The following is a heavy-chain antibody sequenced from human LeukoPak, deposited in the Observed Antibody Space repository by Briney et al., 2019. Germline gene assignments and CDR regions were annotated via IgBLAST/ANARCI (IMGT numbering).Heavy chain of an antibody. V-gene: IGHV3-7*03. CDR1: GFSFSNYW. D-gene: IGHD3-10*01. CDR3: ASLGLRGG. CDR2: IKQDGSEK. Sequence: GGSLRLSCTASGFSFSNYWMHWVRQAPGKGLEWVANIKQDGSEKSYVGSVKGRFTISRDDAKSSLFLQMNSLRGEDTAVYYCASLGLRGGWGQGTLVTVSS. J-gene: IGHJ4*02.